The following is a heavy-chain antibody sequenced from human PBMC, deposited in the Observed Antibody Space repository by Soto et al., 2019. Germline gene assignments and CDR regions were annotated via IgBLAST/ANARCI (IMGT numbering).Heavy chain of an antibody. J-gene: IGHJ6*02. CDR2: IIPIFGTA. D-gene: IGHD6-13*01. Sequence: ASVKVSCKASGGTFSSYAISWVRQAPGQGLEWMGGIIPIFGTANYAQKFQGRVTITADESTSTAYMELSSLRSEDTAVYYCARDQFGSSWYPDYYYGMDVWGQGTTVTVS. V-gene: IGHV1-69*13. CDR1: GGTFSSYA. CDR3: ARDQFGSSWYPDYYYGMDV.